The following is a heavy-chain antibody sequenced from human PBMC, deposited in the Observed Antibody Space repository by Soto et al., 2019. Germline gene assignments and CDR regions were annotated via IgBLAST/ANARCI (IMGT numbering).Heavy chain of an antibody. CDR1: GYTFTSYG. Sequence: ASVKVSCKASGYTFTSYGISCVLQSPGQWLDWMGCISAYNGNTNYAQKLQGRVTMTTDTSTSTAYMELRSLRSDDTAVYYCARDDLRYYYSGMDVWGQGTTVTVSS. V-gene: IGHV1-18*01. J-gene: IGHJ6*02. CDR3: ARDDLRYYYSGMDV. CDR2: ISAYNGNT.